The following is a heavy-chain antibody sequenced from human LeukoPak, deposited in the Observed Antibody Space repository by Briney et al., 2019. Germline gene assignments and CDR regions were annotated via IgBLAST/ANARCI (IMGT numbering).Heavy chain of an antibody. CDR3: ARDLFYCSGGSCSAHWFDP. CDR2: IYYSGST. CDR1: GGSISRSSYY. D-gene: IGHD2-15*01. J-gene: IGHJ5*02. V-gene: IGHV4-39*02. Sequence: PSETLSLTCSVSGGSISRSSYYWGWTRQPPGKGLEWIGSIYYSGSTYYNPSLKSRVTISVDTSRNQFSLKLGSVTAADTAVYYCARDLFYCSGGSCSAHWFDPWGQGTLVTVSS.